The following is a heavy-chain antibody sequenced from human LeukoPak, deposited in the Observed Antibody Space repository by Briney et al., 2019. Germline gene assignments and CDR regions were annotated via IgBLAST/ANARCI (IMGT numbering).Heavy chain of an antibody. J-gene: IGHJ6*03. CDR1: GGSISSYY. CDR3: ARWGTTAVQFYYYYYMDV. CDR2: IYTSGST. D-gene: IGHD4-11*01. V-gene: IGHV4-4*09. Sequence: PSETLSLTCTVSGGSISSYYWSWIRQPPGKGLEWIGYIYTSGSTNYNPSLKGRVTISVDTSKNQFSLKLSSVTAADTAVYYCARWGTTAVQFYYYYYMDVWGKGTTVTVSS.